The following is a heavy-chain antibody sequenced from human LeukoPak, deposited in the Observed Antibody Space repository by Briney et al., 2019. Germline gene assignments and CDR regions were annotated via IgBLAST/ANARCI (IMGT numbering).Heavy chain of an antibody. CDR2: IYTSGST. D-gene: IGHD3-10*01. J-gene: IGHJ5*02. V-gene: IGHV4-61*02. CDR1: GGSISSGSYY. Sequence: SETLSLTCTVSGGSISSGSYYWSWIRQPAGKGLEWIGRIYTSGSTNYNPSLKSRVTISVDTSKNQFSLKLSSVTAADTAVYYCARVTGSTYRTYNWFDPWGQGTLVTVSS. CDR3: ARVTGSTYRTYNWFDP.